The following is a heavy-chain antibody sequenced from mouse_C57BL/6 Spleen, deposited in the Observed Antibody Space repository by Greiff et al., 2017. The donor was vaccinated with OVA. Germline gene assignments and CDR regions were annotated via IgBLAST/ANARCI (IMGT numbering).Heavy chain of an antibody. Sequence: VQLQQSGAELVRPGASVTLSCKASGYTFTDYEMHWVKQTPVHGLEWIGAIDPETGGTAYNQKFKGKAILTADKSSSTAYMELRSLTSEDSAVYYCTRGGLRGGFDYWGQGTTLTVSS. CDR3: TRGGLRGGFDY. D-gene: IGHD2-4*01. CDR2: IDPETGGT. CDR1: GYTFTDYE. J-gene: IGHJ2*01. V-gene: IGHV1-15*01.